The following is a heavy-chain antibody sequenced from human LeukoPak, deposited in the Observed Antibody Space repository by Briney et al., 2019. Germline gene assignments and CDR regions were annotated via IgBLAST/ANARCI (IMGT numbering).Heavy chain of an antibody. CDR3: ARPNDYGDYFWFDP. Sequence: SETLSLTCTVSGASISSYYWSWIRQPAGKALEWIGRIYVTGSTTYNPSLESRVTISVDTSKNQFSLKLSSVTAADTAVYYCARPNDYGDYFWFDPWGQGTLVTVSS. V-gene: IGHV4-4*07. D-gene: IGHD4-17*01. CDR1: GASISSYY. CDR2: IYVTGST. J-gene: IGHJ5*02.